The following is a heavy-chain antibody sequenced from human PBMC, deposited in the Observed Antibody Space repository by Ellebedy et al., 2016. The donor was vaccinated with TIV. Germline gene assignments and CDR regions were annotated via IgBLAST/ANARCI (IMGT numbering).Heavy chain of an antibody. J-gene: IGHJ1*01. V-gene: IGHV1-2*04. Sequence: ASVKVSXKASGYTFTGYYMHWVRQAPGQGLEWMGWINPNSGGTNYAQKFQGWVTMTRDTSISTAYMELRSLRSDDTAVYYCAGHYGDPLSLVYFQHWGQGTLVTVSS. CDR1: GYTFTGYY. D-gene: IGHD4-17*01. CDR2: INPNSGGT. CDR3: AGHYGDPLSLVYFQH.